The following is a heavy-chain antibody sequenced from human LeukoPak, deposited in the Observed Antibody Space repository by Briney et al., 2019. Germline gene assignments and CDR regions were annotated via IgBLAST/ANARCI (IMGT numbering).Heavy chain of an antibody. CDR1: GGTFSSYA. CDR2: IIPILGIA. V-gene: IGHV1-69*04. CDR3: ARDSSIRIAVAGNFDY. D-gene: IGHD6-19*01. Sequence: ASVKVSCKASGGTFSSYAISWVRQAPGQGLEWMGRIIPILGIANYAQKFQGRVTITADKSTSTAYMELRSLRSDDTAVYYCARDSSIRIAVAGNFDYWGQGTLVTVSS. J-gene: IGHJ4*02.